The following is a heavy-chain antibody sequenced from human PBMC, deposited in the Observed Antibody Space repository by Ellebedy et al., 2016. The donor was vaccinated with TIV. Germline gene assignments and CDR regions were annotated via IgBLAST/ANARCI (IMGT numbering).Heavy chain of an antibody. CDR1: GYTFTNYW. Sequence: GESLNISCQASGYTFTNYWIAWVRQMPGRGLEWVARIDPTDSFTNYKSSLEGNVTVSVDKSTDSVYLQWASLQASDTAIYYCGSSTEARLSYGMDVWGQGTAVTVS. CDR2: IDPTDSFT. J-gene: IGHJ6*02. CDR3: GSSTEARLSYGMDV. V-gene: IGHV5-10-1*01. D-gene: IGHD6-6*01.